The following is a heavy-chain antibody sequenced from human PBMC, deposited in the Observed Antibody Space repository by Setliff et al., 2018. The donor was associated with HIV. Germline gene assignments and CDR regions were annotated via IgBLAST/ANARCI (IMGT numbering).Heavy chain of an antibody. D-gene: IGHD1-26*01. CDR2: IHTNTGDR. J-gene: IGHJ6*01. V-gene: IGHV7-4-1*02. Sequence: ASVKVSCKASGYTFTSYAVNWVRQAPGQGLEWVGWIHTNTGDRTYAQGFTGRFVFSFDTSVSTAYLQISGLKAEDTAVYYCATRGEQLYFYGMDVWG. CDR1: GYTFTSYA. CDR3: ATRGEQLYFYGMDV.